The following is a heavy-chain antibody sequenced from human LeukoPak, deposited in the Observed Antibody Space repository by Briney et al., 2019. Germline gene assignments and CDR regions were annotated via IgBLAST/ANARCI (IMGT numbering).Heavy chain of an antibody. CDR3: ARHRYFDWPIDY. CDR1: GFTFTSSA. V-gene: IGHV1-58*02. Sequence: SVKVSCKASGFTFTSSAMQWVRQARGQRLEWIGWIVVGSGNTNYAQKFQERVTITRDMSTSTAYMELSSLRSEDTAVYYCARHRYFDWPIDYWGQGTLVTVSS. J-gene: IGHJ4*02. D-gene: IGHD3-9*01. CDR2: IVVGSGNT.